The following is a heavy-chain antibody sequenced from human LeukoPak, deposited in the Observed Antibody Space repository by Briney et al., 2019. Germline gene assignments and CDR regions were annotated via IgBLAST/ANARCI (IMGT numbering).Heavy chain of an antibody. CDR2: ISYDGSSK. Sequence: HSGRSLRLSCAASGFTFSSYSMHWVRQAPGEGLEWAALISYDGSSKFYADSVKGRFTISRDNSKNTLYLQMNSLRAEDTAVYYCVREAVPGFRDFDYWGQGTLVTVSS. J-gene: IGHJ4*02. D-gene: IGHD6-19*01. CDR1: GFTFSSYS. CDR3: VREAVPGFRDFDY. V-gene: IGHV3-30-3*01.